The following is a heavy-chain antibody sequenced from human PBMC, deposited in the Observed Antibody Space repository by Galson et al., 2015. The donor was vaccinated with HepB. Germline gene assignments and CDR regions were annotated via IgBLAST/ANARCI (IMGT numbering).Heavy chain of an antibody. CDR2: IIPIFGTA. D-gene: IGHD3/OR15-3a*01. CDR1: GGTFSSYA. V-gene: IGHV1-69*13. J-gene: IGHJ6*03. CDR3: GSRTGTHYYYMDV. Sequence: SVKVSCKASGGTFSSYAISWVRQAPGQGLEWMGGIIPIFGTANYAQKFQGRVTITADESTSTAYMELSSLRSEDTTVYYCGSRTGTHYYYMDVWGKGTTVTVSS.